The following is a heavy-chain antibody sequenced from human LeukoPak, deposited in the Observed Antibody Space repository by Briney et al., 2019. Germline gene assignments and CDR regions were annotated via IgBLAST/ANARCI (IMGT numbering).Heavy chain of an antibody. CDR3: ARSTWFGELLIGFDI. Sequence: SGTLSLTCAVSGASISSSNWWSWVRQPPGKGLEWIGEIYHSGSTNYNPSLKSRVTISVDKSKNQFSLKLSSVTAADTAVYYCARSTWFGELLIGFDIWGQGTMVTVSS. V-gene: IGHV4-4*02. CDR2: IYHSGST. J-gene: IGHJ3*02. CDR1: GASISSSNW. D-gene: IGHD3-10*01.